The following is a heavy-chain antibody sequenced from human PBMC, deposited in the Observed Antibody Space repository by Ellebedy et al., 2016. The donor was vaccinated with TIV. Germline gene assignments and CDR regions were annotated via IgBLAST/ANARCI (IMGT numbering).Heavy chain of an antibody. CDR2: INKDGSEK. J-gene: IGHJ4*02. CDR1: GFTFSFYW. CDR3: ASPPGVVAL. Sequence: PGGSLRLSCAGSGFTFSFYWMSWVRQAPGKGPEWVANINKDGSEKFYVDSVKGRFTIARENAKTALYLQMNSLRAEDKAVYYCASPPGVVALWGQGTLVTVSS. D-gene: IGHD3-10*01. V-gene: IGHV3-7*03.